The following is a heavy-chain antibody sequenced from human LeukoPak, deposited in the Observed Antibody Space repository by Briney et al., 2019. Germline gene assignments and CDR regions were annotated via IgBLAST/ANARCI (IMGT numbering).Heavy chain of an antibody. J-gene: IGHJ5*02. CDR3: IRDFRSADL. V-gene: IGHV3-74*01. CDR2: IYVDGRTT. CDR1: GFTLSNYW. Sequence: GGSLRLSCVASGFTLSNYWMHWVRQAPGKGLVWVSRIYVDGRTTNYADSVKGRFTISRDNAKNTVYLEMNSLSVEDTATYYCIRDFRSADLWGQGTLVTVTS.